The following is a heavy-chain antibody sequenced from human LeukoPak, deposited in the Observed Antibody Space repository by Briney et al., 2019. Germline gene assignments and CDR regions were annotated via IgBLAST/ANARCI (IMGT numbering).Heavy chain of an antibody. CDR2: VYNSGGST. Sequence: SETLSLTCTVSGDSISFYYWSWVRQPPGKGLEWIGYVYNSGGSTNYNPSLKSRVTMSVDTSKNQFSLKLSFVTAADTAVYYCVRDRELNYWGQGILVTVSS. J-gene: IGHJ4*02. CDR3: VRDRELNY. CDR1: GDSISFYY. V-gene: IGHV4-59*01. D-gene: IGHD1-26*01.